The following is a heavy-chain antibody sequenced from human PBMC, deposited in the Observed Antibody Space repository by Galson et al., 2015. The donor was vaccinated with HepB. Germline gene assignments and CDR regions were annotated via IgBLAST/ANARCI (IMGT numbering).Heavy chain of an antibody. D-gene: IGHD6-19*01. CDR3: VAAPGTAVADTPH. CDR1: GYTFNRYA. J-gene: IGHJ4*02. CDR2: INTKTGNP. V-gene: IGHV7-4-1*02. Sequence: SVKVSCKASGYTFNRYAMNWVRQAPGQGLEWMGWINTKTGNPTYAQGFRGRFVFSLDTSVSTAYLQISSLKADDSAVYFCVAAPGTAVADTPHWGQGTLVTVSS.